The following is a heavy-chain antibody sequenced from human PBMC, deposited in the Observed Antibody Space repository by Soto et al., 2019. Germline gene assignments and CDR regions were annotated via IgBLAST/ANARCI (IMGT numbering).Heavy chain of an antibody. CDR1: GGSVRRGETY. J-gene: IGHJ4*02. CDR3: ARNDYYDSSGYYYYFDY. V-gene: IGHV4-30-4*01. D-gene: IGHD3-22*01. Sequence: SETLSLTCNVSGGSVRRGETYWSWIRQSPGNGLEWIGYIHYSGSTYYNPSLRSRVTMSLDMSKNQFSLQLSSVTAADTAVYYCARNDYYDSSGYYYYFDYWGQGTLVTVSS. CDR2: IHYSGST.